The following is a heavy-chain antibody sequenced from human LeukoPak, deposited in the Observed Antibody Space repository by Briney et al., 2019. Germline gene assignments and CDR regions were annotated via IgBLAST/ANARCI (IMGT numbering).Heavy chain of an antibody. Sequence: TPSETLSLTCTVSGGSIRSGGYHWGWIRQPPGKGLEWIGSIYYSGTTYYNPSLKSRVTISVDTSKNQFSLKLSSVTAADTAVYYCAREGSSWYPNWFDPWGQGTLVTVSS. CDR3: AREGSSWYPNWFDP. CDR2: IYYSGTT. V-gene: IGHV4-39*02. D-gene: IGHD6-13*01. J-gene: IGHJ5*02. CDR1: GGSIRSGGYH.